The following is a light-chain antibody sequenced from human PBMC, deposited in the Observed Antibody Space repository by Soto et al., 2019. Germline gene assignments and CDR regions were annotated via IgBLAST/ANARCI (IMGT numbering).Light chain of an antibody. V-gene: IGKV3-11*01. CDR3: QQRSNWPRGT. J-gene: IGKJ1*01. CDR1: QSVSSY. CDR2: DAS. Sequence: VMTQSPGTLSLSPGERATLSCRASQSVSSYLAWYQQKPGQAPSLLVYDASNRATGIPARFSGSGSGTDFTLTISSLEPEDFAVYYCQQRSNWPRGTFGQGTKVDIK.